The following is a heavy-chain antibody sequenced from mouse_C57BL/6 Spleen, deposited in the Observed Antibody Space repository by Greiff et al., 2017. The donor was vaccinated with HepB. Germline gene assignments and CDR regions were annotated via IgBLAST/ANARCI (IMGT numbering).Heavy chain of an antibody. Sequence: EVKVEESGGGLVQPGGSMKLSCVASGFTFSNYWMNWVRQSPEKGLEWVAQIRLKSDNYATHYAESVKGRFTISRDDSKSSVYLQMNNLRAEDTGIYYCNLYYYGSSYNYWGQGTTLTVSS. D-gene: IGHD1-1*01. CDR1: GFTFSNYW. V-gene: IGHV6-3*01. CDR3: NLYYYGSSYNY. J-gene: IGHJ2*01. CDR2: IRLKSDNYAT.